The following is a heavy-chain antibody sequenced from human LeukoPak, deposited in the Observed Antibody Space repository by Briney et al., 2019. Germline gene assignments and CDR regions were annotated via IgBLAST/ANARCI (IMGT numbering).Heavy chain of an antibody. Sequence: SETLSLTCTVSGGSISSYYWSWIRQPPGKGLEWIGYIYYSGSTNYNPSLKSRVTISVDTSKNQFSLKLSSVTAADTAVYYCARAGYDSSGRPRLVDYWGQGTLVTVSS. D-gene: IGHD3-22*01. V-gene: IGHV4-59*01. CDR2: IYYSGST. J-gene: IGHJ4*02. CDR1: GGSISSYY. CDR3: ARAGYDSSGRPRLVDY.